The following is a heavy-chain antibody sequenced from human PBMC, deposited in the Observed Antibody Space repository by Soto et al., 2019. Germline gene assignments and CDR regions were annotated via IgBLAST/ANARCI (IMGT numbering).Heavy chain of an antibody. CDR2: IYPSDSDT. Sequence: GESLKISCQVSGYTFTIYWIGWVRQMPGKGLEWMGIIYPSDSDTRYSPSFQGQITISADQSINTAYLQWDSLKASDTAIYYCARPANTVADHFDLWGQGPPVTVYS. V-gene: IGHV5-51*01. CDR1: GYTFTIYW. D-gene: IGHD4-17*01. J-gene: IGHJ4*02. CDR3: ARPANTVADHFDL.